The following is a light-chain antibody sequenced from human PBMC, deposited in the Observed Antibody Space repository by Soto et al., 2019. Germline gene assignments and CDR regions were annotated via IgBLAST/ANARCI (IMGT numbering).Light chain of an antibody. CDR1: QSVDSSY. J-gene: IGKJ2*01. V-gene: IGKV3-20*01. CDR2: GAS. Sequence: EIVLTQSPGTLSLSPGERATLSCRASQSVDSSYTAWYQQKPDQAPRLLIYGASNRATGIPDRFSGTGSGTDFTLTISRLEPEDFAVYYCQQYGTSPPLYTFGQGTKLEI. CDR3: QQYGTSPPLYT.